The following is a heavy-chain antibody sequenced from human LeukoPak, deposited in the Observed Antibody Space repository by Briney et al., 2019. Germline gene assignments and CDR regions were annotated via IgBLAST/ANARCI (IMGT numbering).Heavy chain of an antibody. CDR3: ATSRTFDY. V-gene: IGHV3-74*01. CDR1: GFTFSSYW. Sequence: GGSLRLSCAASGFTFSSYWMHWVRQAPGKGLVWVSRTNSDGSTTNYADSVKGRFTISRDNTKNTLYLQMNSLRAEDTAMYYCATSRTFDYWGQGTLVTVSS. J-gene: IGHJ4*02. D-gene: IGHD1-1*01. CDR2: TNSDGSTT.